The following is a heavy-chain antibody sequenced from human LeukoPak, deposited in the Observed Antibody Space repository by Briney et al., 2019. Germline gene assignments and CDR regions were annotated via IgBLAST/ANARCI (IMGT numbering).Heavy chain of an antibody. V-gene: IGHV4-34*01. Sequence: SETLSLTCAVYGGSFSGYYWSWIRQPPGKGLEWIGEINHSGSTNYNPSLKSRVTISVDTSKNQFSLKLSSVTAADTAVYYCARSPSRFLEWLYIWGQGTLVTVSS. D-gene: IGHD3-3*01. CDR3: ARSPSRFLEWLYI. J-gene: IGHJ4*02. CDR2: INHSGST. CDR1: GGSFSGYY.